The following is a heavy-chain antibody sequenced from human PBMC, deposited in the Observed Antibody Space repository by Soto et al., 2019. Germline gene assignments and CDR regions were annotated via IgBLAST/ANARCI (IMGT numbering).Heavy chain of an antibody. Sequence: EVQLVESGGGLVQPGGSLRLSCAASGFTVSSNYMSWVRQAPGKGLEWVSVIYSGGSTYYADSVKGRFTISRHNSKNTLYLQINSLRAEDMAVYYCARGITMVRGPGDYMDVWGKGTTVTVSS. CDR2: IYSGGST. V-gene: IGHV3-53*04. J-gene: IGHJ6*03. CDR1: GFTVSSNY. CDR3: ARGITMVRGPGDYMDV. D-gene: IGHD3-10*01.